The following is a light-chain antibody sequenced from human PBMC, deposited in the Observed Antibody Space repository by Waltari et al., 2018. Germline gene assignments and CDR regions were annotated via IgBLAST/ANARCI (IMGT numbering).Light chain of an antibody. CDR3: QHYDGSPYT. Sequence: EIVLTQSPGTLSLSPGERAALSCRASRTVSSNFLAWYQQRPGQAPRLLIYGASSRATGIPDRFSGSGSGTEFTLTISRLEPEDFAMYYCQHYDGSPYTFGPGTKLEIK. CDR1: RTVSSNF. J-gene: IGKJ3*01. CDR2: GAS. V-gene: IGKV3-20*01.